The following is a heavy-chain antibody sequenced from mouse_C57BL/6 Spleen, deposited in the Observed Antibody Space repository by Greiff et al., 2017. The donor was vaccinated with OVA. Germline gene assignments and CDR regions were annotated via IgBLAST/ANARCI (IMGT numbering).Heavy chain of an antibody. V-gene: IGHV5-16*01. J-gene: IGHJ4*01. CDR2: INYDGSST. D-gene: IGHD4-1*01. CDR1: GFTFSDYY. CDR3: AREGGTGAMDY. Sequence: DVKLVESEGGLVQPGRSMKLSCTASGFTFSDYYMAWVRQVPEKGLEWVANINYDGSSTYYLDSLKSRFIISRDNAKNILYLQMSSLKSEDTATYYCAREGGTGAMDYWGQGTSVTVSS.